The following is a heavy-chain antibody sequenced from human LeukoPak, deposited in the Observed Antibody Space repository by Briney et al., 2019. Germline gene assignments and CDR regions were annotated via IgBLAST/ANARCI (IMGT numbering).Heavy chain of an antibody. CDR2: IRYDGSNE. J-gene: IGHJ5*02. CDR3: ARSVAGITWFDP. V-gene: IGHV3-30*02. Sequence: GGSLRLACTASGFTFSNSGMHWVRQAPGKGLEWVAFIRYDGSNEFYVDSVKGRFTISRDNSMNTLNLQMSSLRPEDTAVYYCARSVAGITWFDPWGQGTLVTISS. CDR1: GFTFSNSG. D-gene: IGHD6-19*01.